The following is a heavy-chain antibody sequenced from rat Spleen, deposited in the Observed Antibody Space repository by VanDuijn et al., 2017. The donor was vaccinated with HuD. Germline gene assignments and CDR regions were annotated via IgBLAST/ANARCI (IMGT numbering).Heavy chain of an antibody. V-gene: IGHV5-25*01. CDR1: GFTFSDYG. CDR2: ISTSGGST. J-gene: IGHJ2*01. CDR3: ARQNSGYGDY. Sequence: EVQLVESGGGLVQPGRSMKLSCAASGFTFSDYGMPWVRQAPTKGLEWVASISTSGGSTYYRDSVKGRFTVSRDNAKSTLYLQMDSLRSEDTATYYCARQNSGYGDYWGQGVMVTVSS. D-gene: IGHD4-3*01.